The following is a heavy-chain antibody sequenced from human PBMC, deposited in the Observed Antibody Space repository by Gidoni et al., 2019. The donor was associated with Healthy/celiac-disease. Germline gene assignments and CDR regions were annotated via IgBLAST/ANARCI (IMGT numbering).Heavy chain of an antibody. Sequence: EVQLLESGGALVQPGGSLRLSCPASGFPFSRYAMSWVRQAPGKGLEWGSAISGSGGSTYYADSVKGRFTISRDNSKNTLYLQMNSLRAEDTAVYYCAKVGGRYSYGLGYFDYWGQGTLVTVSS. D-gene: IGHD5-18*01. CDR1: GFPFSRYA. V-gene: IGHV3-23*01. CDR2: ISGSGGST. CDR3: AKVGGRYSYGLGYFDY. J-gene: IGHJ4*02.